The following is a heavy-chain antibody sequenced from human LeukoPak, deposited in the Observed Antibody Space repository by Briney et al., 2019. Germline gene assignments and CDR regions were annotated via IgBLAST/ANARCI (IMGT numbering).Heavy chain of an antibody. CDR1: GFTFSDYY. Sequence: GGSLRLSCAASGFTFSDYYMSGIRQAPGKGLEWVSYISSSGSTIYYADSVKGRFTISRDNAKNSLYLQMNSLRAEDTAVYYCARVLPYDSSGYYLGFDYWGQGTLVTVSS. CDR2: ISSSGSTI. D-gene: IGHD3-22*01. V-gene: IGHV3-11*01. CDR3: ARVLPYDSSGYYLGFDY. J-gene: IGHJ4*02.